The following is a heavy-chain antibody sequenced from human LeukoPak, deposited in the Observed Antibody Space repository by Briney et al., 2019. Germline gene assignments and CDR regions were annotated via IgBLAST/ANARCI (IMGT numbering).Heavy chain of an antibody. CDR3: ARGLKAFDY. Sequence: PGGSLRLSCAASGFTFSSYEMNWVRQAPGKGLEWVLYISSSGSTIYYADSVKGRFTISRDNAKNSLYLQMNSLRAEEKAVYYCARGLKAFDYWGQGTLVTVSS. CDR2: ISSSGSTI. J-gene: IGHJ4*02. CDR1: GFTFSSYE. V-gene: IGHV3-48*03.